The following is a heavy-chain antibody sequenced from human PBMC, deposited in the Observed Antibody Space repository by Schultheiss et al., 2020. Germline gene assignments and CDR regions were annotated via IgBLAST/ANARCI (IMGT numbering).Heavy chain of an antibody. CDR3: ARPHIIRSLYYFDY. D-gene: IGHD3-10*01. CDR2: IKQDGSEK. CDR1: GFSFSDYG. J-gene: IGHJ4*02. Sequence: GGSLRLSCAASGFSFSDYGMHWVRQAPGKGLEWVANIKQDGSEKYYVDSVKGRFTISRDNAKNSLYLQMNSLRAEDTAVYYCARPHIIRSLYYFDYWGQGTLVTGYS. V-gene: IGHV3-7*01.